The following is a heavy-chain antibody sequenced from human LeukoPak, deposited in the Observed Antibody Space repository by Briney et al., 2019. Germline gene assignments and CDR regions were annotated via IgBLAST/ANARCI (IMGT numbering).Heavy chain of an antibody. Sequence: GGSMRLSCAASGFTFSSYGMHWVRQAPGKGLEWVAVISYDGSNKYYADSVKGRFTISRDNSKNTLYLQMNSLRAEDTAVYYCAKPSLREQQLIYGVDVWGQGTTVTVSS. CDR2: ISYDGSNK. CDR1: GFTFSSYG. CDR3: AKPSLREQQLIYGVDV. D-gene: IGHD6-13*01. V-gene: IGHV3-30*18. J-gene: IGHJ6*02.